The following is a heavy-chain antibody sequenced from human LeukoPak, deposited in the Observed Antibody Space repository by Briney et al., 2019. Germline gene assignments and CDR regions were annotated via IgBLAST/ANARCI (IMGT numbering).Heavy chain of an antibody. CDR3: AKGTEYNKKALDY. D-gene: IGHD5-24*01. J-gene: IGHJ4*02. Sequence: GGSLRLSCAASGFSFSNYGMHWVRQPPGKGLEWVAFIRYEGSNKYYADSVKDRFTIPRDNSKNTLYLQMNSLRAEDTAVYYCAKGTEYNKKALDYWGQGTLVTVSS. CDR1: GFSFSNYG. CDR2: IRYEGSNK. V-gene: IGHV3-30*02.